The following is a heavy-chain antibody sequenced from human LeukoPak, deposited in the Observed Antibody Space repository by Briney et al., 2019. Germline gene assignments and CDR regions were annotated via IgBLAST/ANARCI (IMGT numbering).Heavy chain of an antibody. CDR1: GDSVSSKRAG. J-gene: IGHJ4*02. V-gene: IGHV6-1*01. CDR3: GRDLAADSDF. D-gene: IGHD6-13*01. Sequence: SQTLSLTCANSGDSVSSKRAGWHGIRQSPSRGLEWLARTYYRSKWYYEYAVSLKGRINISPDTSKGQFSLQLNSVTPEDTAVYYCGRDLAADSDFWGQGTLVTVSS. CDR2: TYYRSKWYY.